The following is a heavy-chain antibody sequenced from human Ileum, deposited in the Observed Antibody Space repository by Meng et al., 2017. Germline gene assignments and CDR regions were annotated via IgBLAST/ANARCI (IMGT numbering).Heavy chain of an antibody. V-gene: IGHV4-59*12. D-gene: IGHD6-13*01. J-gene: IGHJ5*02. CDR2: IYYTGST. CDR1: GGSISSYY. CDR3: ARSGGYNSPNDT. Sequence: SETLSLTCTVSGGSISSYYWSWIRQPPGKGLEWIGDIYYTGSTTYNPSLETRVTISVDTSKNQFSLKLISVTAADTAAYSWARSGGYNSPNDTWGQGTLVTVSS.